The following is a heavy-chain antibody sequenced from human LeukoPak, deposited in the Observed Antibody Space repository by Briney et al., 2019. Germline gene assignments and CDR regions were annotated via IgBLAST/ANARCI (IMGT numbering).Heavy chain of an antibody. V-gene: IGHV4-34*01. Sequence: PSETLSLTYAVYGGSFSGYYWSWIRQPSGKGLEWIGEISHSGSTNYNPSLKSRVTISVHTSKNQFSLKLSSVTAADTAVYYCAKTPNALVRGGYYFDYWGQGTLVTVSS. D-gene: IGHD6-6*01. CDR1: GGSFSGYY. J-gene: IGHJ4*02. CDR2: ISHSGST. CDR3: AKTPNALVRGGYYFDY.